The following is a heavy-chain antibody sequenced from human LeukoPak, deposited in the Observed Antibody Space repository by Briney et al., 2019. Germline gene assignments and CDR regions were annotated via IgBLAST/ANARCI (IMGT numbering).Heavy chain of an antibody. D-gene: IGHD3-10*01. Sequence: SETLSLTCTVSGGSISSSSYYWCWIRQPPGKGLEWIGSIYYSGSTYYNPSLKSRVTISVDTSKNQFSLKLSSVTAADTAVYYCARQGRWFGEYFDYWGQGTLVTVSS. CDR2: IYYSGST. CDR3: ARQGRWFGEYFDY. V-gene: IGHV4-39*01. J-gene: IGHJ4*02. CDR1: GGSISSSSYY.